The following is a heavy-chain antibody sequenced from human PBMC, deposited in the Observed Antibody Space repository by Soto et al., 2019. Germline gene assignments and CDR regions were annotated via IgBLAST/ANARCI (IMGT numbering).Heavy chain of an antibody. Sequence: QVQLVQSGAEVKKPGAPVKVSCKASGYTFTSYGISWVRQAPGQGVEGMGWISAYNGNTNYAQKLQGRVTMTTDTSTSTAYMELRSLRSDDTAVYYCARDRGFVVVPAAADWFDPWGQGTLVTVSS. D-gene: IGHD2-2*01. V-gene: IGHV1-18*04. J-gene: IGHJ5*02. CDR3: ARDRGFVVVPAAADWFDP. CDR2: ISAYNGNT. CDR1: GYTFTSYG.